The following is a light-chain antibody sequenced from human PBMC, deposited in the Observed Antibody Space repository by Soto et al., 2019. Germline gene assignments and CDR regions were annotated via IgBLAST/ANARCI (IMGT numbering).Light chain of an antibody. Sequence: EIVMTQPPATLSVSPGERATLSCRASQSVSSNLAWYQQKPGQAPSLLIYGASTRATGIPARFSGSGSGTEFTLTISSLQSEDFAVYYCQQYNNWLGTFGQGTKLEIK. V-gene: IGKV3-15*01. CDR1: QSVSSN. J-gene: IGKJ2*01. CDR3: QQYNNWLGT. CDR2: GAS.